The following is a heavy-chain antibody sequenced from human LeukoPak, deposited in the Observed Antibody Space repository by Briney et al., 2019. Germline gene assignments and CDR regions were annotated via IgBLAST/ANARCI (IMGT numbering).Heavy chain of an antibody. CDR3: ARVGPHYGMDV. J-gene: IGHJ6*02. CDR1: GFTFSSYD. V-gene: IGHV3-13*01. CDR2: IGTAGDT. Sequence: GGSLRLSCAASGFTFSSYDMHWVRQATGKGLEWVSAIGTAGDTYYADSVKGRFTISRDNFKNTLFLQMNSLRAEEDTAVYYCARVGPHYGMDVWGQGTTVTVSS.